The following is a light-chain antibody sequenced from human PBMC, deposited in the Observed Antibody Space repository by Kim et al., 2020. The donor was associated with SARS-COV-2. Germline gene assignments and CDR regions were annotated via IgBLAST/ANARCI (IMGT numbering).Light chain of an antibody. Sequence: SPGERATLSCRASQSVSSNLAWYQQKPGQAPRLIIYGASTRATDVSDRFSGSGSGTEFTLTIRSLQSEDLAVYYCQQYNDWPLLTFGGGTKVDIK. CDR2: GAS. V-gene: IGKV3-15*01. CDR3: QQYNDWPLLT. J-gene: IGKJ4*01. CDR1: QSVSSN.